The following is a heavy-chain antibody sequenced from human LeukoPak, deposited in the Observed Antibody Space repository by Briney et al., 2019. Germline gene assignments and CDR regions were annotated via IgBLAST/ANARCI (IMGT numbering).Heavy chain of an antibody. Sequence: WGSLRLSCAASGFTVSSNYMSWVRQDPGQGLEWVSVIYSGGSTYYADSVKGRFTISRDISKNTVYLQMNSLRAEDTAVYYCARTYGDYVYILGYWGQGTLVTVSS. CDR3: ARTYGDYVYILGY. J-gene: IGHJ4*02. CDR2: IYSGGST. CDR1: GFTVSSNY. D-gene: IGHD4-17*01. V-gene: IGHV3-53*01.